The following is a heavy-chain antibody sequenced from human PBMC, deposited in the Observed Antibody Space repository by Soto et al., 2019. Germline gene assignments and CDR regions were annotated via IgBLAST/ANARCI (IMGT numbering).Heavy chain of an antibody. CDR1: GGSITNTDW. D-gene: IGHD2-21*01. CDR3: AREVSGVQAFDY. V-gene: IGHV4-4*02. CDR2: IFQSGIT. J-gene: IGHJ4*02. Sequence: SETLSLTCTVSGGSITNTDWWNWVRQPPGKGLEWIGEIFQSGITNYNPSLKSRVTISIDRSKNYLSLNLDSVTAADTAVYYCAREVSGVQAFDYWGRGTLVTVSS.